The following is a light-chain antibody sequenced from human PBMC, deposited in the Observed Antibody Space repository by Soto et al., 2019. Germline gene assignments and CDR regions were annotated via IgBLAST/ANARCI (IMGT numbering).Light chain of an antibody. CDR2: GAS. Sequence: DIQMTQSPSSLSASVGDRVTITCRASQRITNYLNWYQQQPGKAPKLLIYGASSLQSGVPSRFSGSGSGTDFSLTINRLQPEDFATYYCQHSYNTPWTFGQGTRVEIK. CDR1: QRITNY. CDR3: QHSYNTPWT. J-gene: IGKJ1*01. V-gene: IGKV1-39*01.